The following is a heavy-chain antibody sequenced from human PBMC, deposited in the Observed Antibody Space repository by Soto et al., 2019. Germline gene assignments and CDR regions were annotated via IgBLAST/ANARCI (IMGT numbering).Heavy chain of an antibody. Sequence: SETLSLTCTVSGGSISSSSYYWGWIRQPPGKGLEWIGSIYYSGSTYYNPSLKSRVTISVDTSKNQFSLKLSPVTAADTAVYYCARLRLGWIQLSYHFDYWGQGTLVTVSS. J-gene: IGHJ4*02. CDR3: ARLRLGWIQLSYHFDY. CDR1: GGSISSSSYY. V-gene: IGHV4-39*01. CDR2: IYYSGST. D-gene: IGHD5-18*01.